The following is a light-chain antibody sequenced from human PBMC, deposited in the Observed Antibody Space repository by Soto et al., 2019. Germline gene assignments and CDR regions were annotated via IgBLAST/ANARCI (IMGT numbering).Light chain of an antibody. CDR3: QQRSSWPIT. CDR1: QSVTTY. J-gene: IGKJ5*01. Sequence: EIVLTQSPCTLSLSPGERATLSCRASQSVTTYLVWYQQKPGQAPRLLIFGASNRATGIPARFSGSGSATDFTLTISSLEPEDSAVYYCQQRSSWPITFGQGTRLEIK. CDR2: GAS. V-gene: IGKV3-11*01.